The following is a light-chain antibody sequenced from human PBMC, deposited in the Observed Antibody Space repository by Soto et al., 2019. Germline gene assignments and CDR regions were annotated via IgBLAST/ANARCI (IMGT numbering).Light chain of an antibody. CDR3: ASYTSSDTEV. V-gene: IGLV2-14*01. CDR2: DVS. CDR1: SNDVGGYNF. J-gene: IGLJ1*01. Sequence: QSVLTQPASVSGSPGQSITISCTGTSNDVGGYNFVSWYQQHPDKAPKLMIYDVSNRPSGVSNRFSGSKSGSTASLTISGLQAEDEADYYCASYTSSDTEVFGTGTKVTVL.